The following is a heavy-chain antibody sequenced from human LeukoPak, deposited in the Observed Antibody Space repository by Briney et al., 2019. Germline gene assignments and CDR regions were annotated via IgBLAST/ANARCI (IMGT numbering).Heavy chain of an antibody. CDR3: ARSSEGRYYYDSSGFSYYYYYMDV. D-gene: IGHD3-22*01. CDR2: IYHSGSI. J-gene: IGHJ6*03. V-gene: IGHV4-38-2*02. CDR1: GYSISSGYY. Sequence: PSETLSLTCTVSGYSISSGYYWGWIRQPPGKGLVWIGSIYHSGSIYYNPSLKRRVTISVDTSKNQFSLKLSSVTAADTAVYYCARSSEGRYYYDSSGFSYYYYYMDVWGKGTTVTISS.